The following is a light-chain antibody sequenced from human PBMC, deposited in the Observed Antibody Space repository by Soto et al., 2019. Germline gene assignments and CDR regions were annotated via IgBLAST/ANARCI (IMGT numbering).Light chain of an antibody. V-gene: IGLV2-14*03. CDR1: SSDIGSYDY. CDR2: DVS. CDR3: TSFTTAYTHV. Sequence: QSALTQPASVSGSPGQSITVSCTGTSSDIGSYDYVSWYQQHPGKVPKLIIYDVSNRPSGVSNRFSGSTSGNTAALTISGRQAEDEADYYCTSFTTAYTHVFGSGTQLTVL. J-gene: IGLJ1*01.